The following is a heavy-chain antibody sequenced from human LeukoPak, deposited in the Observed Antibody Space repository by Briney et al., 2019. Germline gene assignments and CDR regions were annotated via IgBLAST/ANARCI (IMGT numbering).Heavy chain of an antibody. CDR2: IYYSGST. Sequence: ASETLSLTCTVSGGSISSYYWSWIRQPPGKGLEWIGYIYYSGSTNYNPSLKSRVTISVDTSKNQFSLKLSSATAADTAVYYCAREVAAAGTAYFQHWGQGTLVTVSS. J-gene: IGHJ1*01. CDR1: GGSISSYY. D-gene: IGHD6-13*01. CDR3: AREVAAAGTAYFQH. V-gene: IGHV4-59*01.